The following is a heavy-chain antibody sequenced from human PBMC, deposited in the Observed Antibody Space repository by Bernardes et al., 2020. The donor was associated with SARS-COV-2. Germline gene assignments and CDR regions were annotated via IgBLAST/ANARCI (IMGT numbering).Heavy chain of an antibody. J-gene: IGHJ4*02. Sequence: SEPLSLTCAVSGGSISSSNWWRCVRQPPGKGLEWIGEIYHSGSTNYNPSLKSRVNMSEDKSKNQFSLKLNSVTAADTAVYYCARDEGGEALDYWGQGTLVTVSS. CDR3: ARDEGGEALDY. V-gene: IGHV4-4*02. D-gene: IGHD3-16*01. CDR2: IYHSGST. CDR1: GGSISSSNW.